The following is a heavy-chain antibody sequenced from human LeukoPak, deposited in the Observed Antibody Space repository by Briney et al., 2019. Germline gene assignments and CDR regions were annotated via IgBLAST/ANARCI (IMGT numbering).Heavy chain of an antibody. Sequence: AASVNVSCTASGYTFTGYYMHWVRQAPGQGLEWMGWINPNSGGTNYAQKFQGRVTMTRDTSISTAYMELSRLRSDDTAVYYCARDITKLVVPAAIPTYAFDIWGQGTMVTVSS. CDR3: ARDITKLVVPAAIPTYAFDI. J-gene: IGHJ3*02. CDR2: INPNSGGT. CDR1: GYTFTGYY. D-gene: IGHD2-2*01. V-gene: IGHV1-2*02.